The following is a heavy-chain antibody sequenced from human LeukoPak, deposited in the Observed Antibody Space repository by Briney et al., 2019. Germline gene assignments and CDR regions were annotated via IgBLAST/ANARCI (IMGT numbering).Heavy chain of an antibody. V-gene: IGHV3-48*04. J-gene: IGHJ5*02. Sequence: GGSLRLSCAASGFTFSSYGMHWVRQAPGKGLEWVSYISSSGSTIYYADSVKGRFTISRDNAKNSLYLQMNSLRAEDTAVYYCARGDCSSTSCYPNWFDPWGQGTLVTVSS. CDR3: ARGDCSSTSCYPNWFDP. CDR1: GFTFSSYG. D-gene: IGHD2-2*01. CDR2: ISSSGSTI.